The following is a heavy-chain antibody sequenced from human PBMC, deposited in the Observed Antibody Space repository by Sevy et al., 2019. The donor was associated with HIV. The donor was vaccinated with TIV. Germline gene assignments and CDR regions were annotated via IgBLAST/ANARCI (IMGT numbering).Heavy chain of an antibody. D-gene: IGHD2-21*01. J-gene: IGHJ4*02. CDR1: GFSFSSYG. V-gene: IGHV3-30*02. CDR3: GKEGGGEGGDH. Sequence: GGSLRLSCAASGFSFSSYGMHWVRQAPGKGLEWMSYIQYDGSNKDYADSVKGRFTISRDNSKNTLYLKMNSLRVEDRTVFYWGKEGGGEGGDHWGQGTLVTVSS. CDR2: IQYDGSNK.